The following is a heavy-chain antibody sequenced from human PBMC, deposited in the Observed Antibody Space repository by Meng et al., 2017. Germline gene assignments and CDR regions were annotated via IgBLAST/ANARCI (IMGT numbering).Heavy chain of an antibody. CDR1: GFTFSSYW. CDR3: ARGYSGYGANLDY. CDR2: INNDGSAT. V-gene: IGHV3-74*01. J-gene: IGHJ4*02. D-gene: IGHD5-12*01. Sequence: GESLKISCAASGFTFSSYWMHWVRQVPGKGLVWVSHINNDGSATRYADSVKGRFTISRDNAKNTLYLQMNSLRAEDTAVYYCARGYSGYGANLDYWGQGTLVTVSS.